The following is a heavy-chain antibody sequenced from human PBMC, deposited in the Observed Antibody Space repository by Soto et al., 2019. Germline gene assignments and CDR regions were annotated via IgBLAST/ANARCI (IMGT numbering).Heavy chain of an antibody. Sequence: SLILSCAASVLSFSSYWMHWVRQAPGSGLVWVSRLNSDGTDTDYADSVKGRFTISRATAKDTLYLQMNSLRTEGTAVTYCEREWAAFGMDVWGQGNTGTVSS. J-gene: IGHJ6*02. CDR3: EREWAAFGMDV. V-gene: IGHV3-74*01. D-gene: IGHD6-25*01. CDR2: LNSDGTDT. CDR1: VLSFSSYW.